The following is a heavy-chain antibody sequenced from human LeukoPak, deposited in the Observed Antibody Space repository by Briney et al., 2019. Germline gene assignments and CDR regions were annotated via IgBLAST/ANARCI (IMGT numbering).Heavy chain of an antibody. CDR1: GGSISSYY. D-gene: IGHD4-17*01. CDR3: ARDYGDYGGSDY. J-gene: IGHJ4*02. CDR2: IYYSGST. V-gene: IGHV4-59*01. Sequence: SETLSLTCTVSGGSISSYYWSWIRQPPGKGLEWIGYIYYSGSTNYNPSLKSRVTISVDTSKNQFSLKLSSVTAADTAVYYCARDYGDYGGSDYWGQGTLVTVSS.